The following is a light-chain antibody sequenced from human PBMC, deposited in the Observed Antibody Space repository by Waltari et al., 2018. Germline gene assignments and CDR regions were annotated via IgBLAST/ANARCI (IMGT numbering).Light chain of an antibody. CDR3: QQYNDWPPT. CDR2: GAS. CDR1: QTVSSN. J-gene: IGKJ1*01. V-gene: IGKV3-15*01. Sequence: EIVMTQSPGTLSVSPGERVTLSCRASQTVSSNLAWYQQKPGQAPRLLISGASTRATGIPARFSGSGSGTEFTLTISSLQSEDSAIVYCQQYNDWPPTFGQGTKVEIK.